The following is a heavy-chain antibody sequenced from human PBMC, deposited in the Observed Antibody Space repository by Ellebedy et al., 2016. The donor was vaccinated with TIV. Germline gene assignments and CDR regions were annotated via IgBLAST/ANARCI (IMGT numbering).Heavy chain of an antibody. CDR3: TRDVDARGSTGAGPES. D-gene: IGHD3-10*01. CDR2: IRGDGDCT. Sequence: PGGSLTLSCAASGSSLSTFWMHWVRQVPGKGLVWVARIRGDGDCTSYADSVKGRFALSRDNAKNTLYLQMNSLTAEDTAVYYCTRDVDARGSTGAGPESWGQGTLVIVSS. V-gene: IGHV3-74*01. J-gene: IGHJ5*02. CDR1: GSSLSTFW.